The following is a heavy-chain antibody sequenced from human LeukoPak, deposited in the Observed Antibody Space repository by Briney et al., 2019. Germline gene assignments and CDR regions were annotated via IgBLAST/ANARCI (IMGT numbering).Heavy chain of an antibody. CDR3: ARSQEMATIYSFDY. CDR2: IYPGDSDT. D-gene: IGHD5-24*01. V-gene: IGHV5-51*01. J-gene: IGHJ4*02. Sequence: AGESLKISCKGSGYSFTSYWIGWVRQMPGKGLEWMGIIYPGDSDTRYSSSFQGQVTISVDKSISTAYLQWSSLKASDTAMYYCARSQEMATIYSFDYWGQGTLVTVSS. CDR1: GYSFTSYW.